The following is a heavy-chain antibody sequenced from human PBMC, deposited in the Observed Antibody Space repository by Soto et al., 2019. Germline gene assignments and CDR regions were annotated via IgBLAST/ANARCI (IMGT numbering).Heavy chain of an antibody. CDR3: AKDPPSPWPANWVDP. CDR2: IIGSGGSR. J-gene: IGHJ5*02. V-gene: IGHV3-23*01. CDR1: GFNFNTFA. Sequence: EEQVSESGGALVQPGGSLRLSCAASGFNFNTFAMSWIRQAPGKGLEWVSHIIGSGGSRDYAVSVRGRFTMSRDNSKNVLFLQMNSLRADDTATYYCAKDPPSPWPANWVDPWRKGTLVTVAS.